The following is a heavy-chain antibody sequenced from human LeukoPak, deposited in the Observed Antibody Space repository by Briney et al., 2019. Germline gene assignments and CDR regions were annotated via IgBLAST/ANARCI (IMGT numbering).Heavy chain of an antibody. CDR1: RGTFSSYA. J-gene: IGHJ6*02. Sequence: SVKVSCKASRGTFSSYAISWVRPAPGQGLEWMGRIIPMLGIVNYAQKFQGRVTITADKSTSTAYMELSSLRSEDTAVYYCARAVIRIQLWGDYYYYGMDVWGQGTTVTVSS. CDR2: IIPMLGIV. D-gene: IGHD5-18*01. CDR3: ARAVIRIQLWGDYYYYGMDV. V-gene: IGHV1-69*04.